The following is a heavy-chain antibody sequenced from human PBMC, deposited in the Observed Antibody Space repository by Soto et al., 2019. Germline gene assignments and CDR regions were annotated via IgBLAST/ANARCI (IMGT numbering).Heavy chain of an antibody. CDR2: ISGSSITI. CDR3: ARFLGGIPARPFDY. V-gene: IGHV3-11*01. J-gene: IGHJ4*02. CDR1: GFTFSDSY. Sequence: QVQLVESGGGLVKPGGSVRLSCAASGFTFSDSYMSWVRQAPGKGLEWLSYISGSSITISHADSVKGRFTISRDNDKNSVYLQMDSLRAEDTAVYYCARFLGGIPARPFDYWGQGTLDTVSS. D-gene: IGHD6-6*01.